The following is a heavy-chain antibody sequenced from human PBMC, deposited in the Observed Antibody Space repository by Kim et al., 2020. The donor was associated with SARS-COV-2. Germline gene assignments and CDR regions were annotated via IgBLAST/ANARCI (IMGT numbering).Heavy chain of an antibody. D-gene: IGHD3-16*01. Sequence: SVKVSCKASGGTFSSYAISWVRQAPGQGLEWMGGIIPIFGTANYAQKFQGRVTITADESTSTAYMELSSLRSEDTAVYYCASLPIYGRGGNYYGMDVWGQGTTVTVSS. CDR3: ASLPIYGRGGNYYGMDV. CDR2: IIPIFGTA. V-gene: IGHV1-69*13. CDR1: GGTFSSYA. J-gene: IGHJ6*02.